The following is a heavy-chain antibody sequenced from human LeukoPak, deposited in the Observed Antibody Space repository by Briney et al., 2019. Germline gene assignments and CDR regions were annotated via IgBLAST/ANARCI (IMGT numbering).Heavy chain of an antibody. CDR1: GYTFTSYD. J-gene: IGHJ4*02. V-gene: IGHV1-8*01. Sequence: GASVKVSCKASGYTFTSYDINWVRQATGQGLEWMGWMNPNSGNTGYAQKFQGRVTMTRNTSISTAYMELSSLRSEDTAVYYCARDWSIAARQRFGYWGQGTLATVSS. D-gene: IGHD6-6*01. CDR2: MNPNSGNT. CDR3: ARDWSIAARQRFGY.